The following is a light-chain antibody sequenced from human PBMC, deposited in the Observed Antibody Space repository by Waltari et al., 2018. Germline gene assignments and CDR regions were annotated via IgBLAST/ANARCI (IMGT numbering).Light chain of an antibody. CDR3: CSYTTTGPVV. CDR2: DVN. J-gene: IGLJ2*01. CDR1: SSDLGTYNY. Sequence: QSVLTQPASVSGSPGQSITISCTGTSSDLGTYNYVSWYQQHPGRAPKLIIFDVNVRPSWVYNRFSGSKSGNTAFLTIYGLQTEDEGHFYCCSYTTTGPVVFGGGTKLTVL. V-gene: IGLV2-14*03.